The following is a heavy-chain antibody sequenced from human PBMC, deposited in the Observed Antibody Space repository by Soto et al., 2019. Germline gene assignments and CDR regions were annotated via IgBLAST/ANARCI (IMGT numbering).Heavy chain of an antibody. CDR2: IYANGST. CDR1: GDSISGYY. V-gene: IGHV4-4*07. D-gene: IGHD6-19*01. J-gene: IGHJ4*02. Sequence: PSETLSLTCTVAGDSISGYYWSWIRQPAGKGLEWIGRIYANGSTISNPSLRSRVALSVDTSKNQFSLKLNSVTAAATAMYYRERSGYSSGWYTAFDSWRQGTLVTVFS. CDR3: ERSGYSSGWYTAFDS.